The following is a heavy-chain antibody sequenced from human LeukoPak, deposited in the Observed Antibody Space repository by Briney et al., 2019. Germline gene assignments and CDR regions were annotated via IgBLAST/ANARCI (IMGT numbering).Heavy chain of an antibody. D-gene: IGHD1-26*01. J-gene: IGHJ3*02. CDR3: ARDLNSGSYFLEGFDI. V-gene: IGHV4-61*01. CDR1: GGSISSSSYY. CDR2: IYYSGST. Sequence: SETLSLTCTVSGGSISSSSYYWSWIRQPPGKGLEWIGYIYYSGSTNYNPSLKSRVTISVDTSKNQFSLKLSSVTAADTAVYYCARDLNSGSYFLEGFDIWGQGTMVTVSS.